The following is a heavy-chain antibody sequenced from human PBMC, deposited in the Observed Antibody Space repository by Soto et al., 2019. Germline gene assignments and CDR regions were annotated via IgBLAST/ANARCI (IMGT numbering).Heavy chain of an antibody. CDR1: GFTFSSYA. D-gene: IGHD2-15*01. J-gene: IGHJ6*02. CDR2: ISYDGSNK. V-gene: IGHV3-30-3*01. Sequence: GGSLRLSCAASGFTFSSYAMHWVRQAPGKGLEWVAVISYDGSNKYYADSVKDRFTISRDNSKNTLYLQMNSLRAEDTAVYYCARDEGYCSGGSCYWGVGYYYYGMDVRGQGTTVTVSS. CDR3: ARDEGYCSGGSCYWGVGYYYYGMDV.